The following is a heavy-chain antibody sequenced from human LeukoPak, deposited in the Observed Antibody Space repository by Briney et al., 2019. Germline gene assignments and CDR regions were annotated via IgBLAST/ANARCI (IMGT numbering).Heavy chain of an antibody. Sequence: PSETLSLTCSVSGDSISSGSFYWSWIRQPAGKGLEWIGRIYTSGSTNYNPSLKSRVTISVDTSKNQFSLRLNSVTAADTAVYYCAREREGPYGYLDYWGQGTLVTVSS. V-gene: IGHV4-61*02. D-gene: IGHD4-17*01. CDR1: GDSISSGSFY. CDR3: AREREGPYGYLDY. J-gene: IGHJ4*02. CDR2: IYTSGST.